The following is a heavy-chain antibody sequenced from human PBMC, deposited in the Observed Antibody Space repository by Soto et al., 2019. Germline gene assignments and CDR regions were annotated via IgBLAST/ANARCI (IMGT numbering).Heavy chain of an antibody. CDR1: GFPFNNAW. V-gene: IGHV3-15*01. CDR2: IKGKLDGGTT. D-gene: IGHD3-3*01. CDR3: TTDRYDYWSGYPLDY. J-gene: IGHJ4*01. Sequence: EVQLVESGGGLVKPGGSLRLSCAASGFPFNNAWMSWVRQAPGKGLEWVGRIKGKLDGGTTDYAAPVKGRFTISRDDSKGTLYLQMNRLHSEDTAVYYCTTDRYDYWSGYPLDYWCHGTLVTVSS.